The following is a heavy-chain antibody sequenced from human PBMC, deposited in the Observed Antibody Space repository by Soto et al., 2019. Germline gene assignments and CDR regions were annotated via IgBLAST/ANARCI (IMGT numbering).Heavy chain of an antibody. V-gene: IGHV3-23*01. Sequence: LRLSCEASGFIFRSYAMNWVRQAPGKGLQWVSSITGSSDYTSYIASVKGRCTVSRDNSKNTLYLHMNSLRAEDTAVYFCAKEQTTGAHYALDCWSQGTLVTVSS. CDR1: GFIFRSYA. CDR2: ITGSSDYT. D-gene: IGHD2-8*02. CDR3: AKEQTTGAHYALDC. J-gene: IGHJ4*02.